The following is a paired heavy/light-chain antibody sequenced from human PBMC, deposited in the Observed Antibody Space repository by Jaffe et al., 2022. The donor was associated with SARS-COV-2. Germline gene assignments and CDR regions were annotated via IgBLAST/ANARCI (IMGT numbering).Light chain of an antibody. CDR3: QVWDSSSDQGV. V-gene: IGLV3-21*02. CDR2: DDS. Sequence: SYVLTQPPSVSVAPGQTARITCGGNNIGSKSVHWYQQKPGQAPVLVVYDDSDRPSGIPERFSGSNSGNTATLTISRVEAGDEADYYCQVWDSSSDQGVFGGGTKLTVL. J-gene: IGLJ2*01. CDR1: NIGSKS.
Heavy chain of an antibody. CDR3: ARDLHCSGGSCYSISSRYFDY. D-gene: IGHD2-15*01. J-gene: IGHJ4*02. CDR1: GFTFSDYY. Sequence: QVQLVESGGGLVKPGGSLRLSCAASGFTFSDYYMSWIRQAPGKGLEWVSYISSSGSTIYYADSVKGRFTISRDNAKNSLYLQMNSLRAEDTAVYYCARDLHCSGGSCYSISSRYFDYWGQGTLVTVSS. V-gene: IGHV3-11*01. CDR2: ISSSGSTI.